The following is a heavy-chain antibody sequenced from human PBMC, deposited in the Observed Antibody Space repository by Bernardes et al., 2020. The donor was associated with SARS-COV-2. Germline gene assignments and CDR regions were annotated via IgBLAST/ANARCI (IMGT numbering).Heavy chain of an antibody. V-gene: IGHV3-23*01. D-gene: IGHD2-2*01. CDR3: AKAFGYCSSTSCFLFDY. CDR1: GFTFSSYA. Sequence: GGSLRLSCAASGFTFSSYAMSWVRQAPGKGLEWVSAISGSGGSTYYADSVKGRFTISRDNSKNTLYLQMNSLRAEDTAVYYCAKAFGYCSSTSCFLFDYWGQGTLVTVSS. J-gene: IGHJ4*02. CDR2: ISGSGGST.